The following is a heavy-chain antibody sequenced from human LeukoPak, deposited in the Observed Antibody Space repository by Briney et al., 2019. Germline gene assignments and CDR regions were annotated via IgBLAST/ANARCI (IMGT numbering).Heavy chain of an antibody. Sequence: SQTLSLTCAISGDSVSSNSAAWNWIRQSPSRGLEWLGRTYYRSKWYNDYEVSVKSRITINPDTSKNQFSLQLNSVTPEDTAVYYCARAGVGYRYGYDEFDYWGQGTLVTVSS. CDR1: GDSVSSNSAA. CDR3: ARAGVGYRYGYDEFDY. D-gene: IGHD5-18*01. CDR2: TYYRSKWYN. J-gene: IGHJ4*02. V-gene: IGHV6-1*01.